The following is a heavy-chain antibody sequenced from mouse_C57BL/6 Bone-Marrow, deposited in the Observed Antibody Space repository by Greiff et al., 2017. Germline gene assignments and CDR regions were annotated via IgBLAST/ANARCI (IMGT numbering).Heavy chain of an antibody. CDR1: GYTFTSYW. CDR2: IYPGSGST. D-gene: IGHD1-2*01. Sequence: QVQLQQPGAELVKPGASVKMSCKASGYTFTSYWITWVKQRPGQGLEWIGGIYPGSGSTNYNEKFKSKATLTVDTSSITAYLQLSSLTSEDSAVYYCARDYGLFDYWGQGTTLTVSS. V-gene: IGHV1-55*01. CDR3: ARDYGLFDY. J-gene: IGHJ2*01.